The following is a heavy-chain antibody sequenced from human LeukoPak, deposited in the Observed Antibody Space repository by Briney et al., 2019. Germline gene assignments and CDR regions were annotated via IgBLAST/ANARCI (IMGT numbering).Heavy chain of an antibody. Sequence: GGSLRLSRAASGFTFSSYWMSWVRQAPGKGPEWVAHIKQDASQEYHVDSVKGRFTISRDNAKNSLYLQMNSLRAEDTAVYYCARGVVYPAWSGPHWSDYWGQGALVTVSS. D-gene: IGHD3-3*01. CDR2: IKQDASQE. CDR1: GFTFSSYW. J-gene: IGHJ4*02. CDR3: ARGVVYPAWSGPHWSDY. V-gene: IGHV3-7*01.